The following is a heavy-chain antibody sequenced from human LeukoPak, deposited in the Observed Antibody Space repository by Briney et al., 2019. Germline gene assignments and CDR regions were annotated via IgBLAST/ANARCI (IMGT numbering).Heavy chain of an antibody. CDR2: ISSSSSYI. Sequence: GRSLRLSCAASGFIFGDYGMYWVRQAPGKGVEWVSSISSSSSYIYCADSVKGRFTISRDNAKNSLYLQMNSLRAEDTAVYYCAREYDSSGYYYIYYYYGMDVWGQGTTVTVSS. CDR1: GFIFGDYG. V-gene: IGHV3-21*01. D-gene: IGHD3-22*01. J-gene: IGHJ6*02. CDR3: AREYDSSGYYYIYYYYGMDV.